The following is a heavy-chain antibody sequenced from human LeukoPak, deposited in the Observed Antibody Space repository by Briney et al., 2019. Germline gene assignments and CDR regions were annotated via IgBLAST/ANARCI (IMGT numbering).Heavy chain of an antibody. CDR2: IHYSGST. D-gene: IGHD2-15*01. J-gene: IGHJ6*02. CDR3: ARPSWSEGGMDV. CDR1: GGSISTNSYY. Sequence: SETLSLTCTVSGGSISTNSYYWAWIRQPPGKGLEWIGYIHYSGSTNYNSSLKSRVTISIDMSKNEFSLKLRSVTAADTAVYYCARPSWSEGGMDVWGQGTTVTVSS. V-gene: IGHV4-61*05.